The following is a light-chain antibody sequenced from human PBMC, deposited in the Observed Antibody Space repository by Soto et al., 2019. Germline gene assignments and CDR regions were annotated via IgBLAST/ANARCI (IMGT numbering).Light chain of an antibody. CDR1: QSISSW. CDR2: KAS. Sequence: DIQMIQSPSTLSASVGDRVTITCRASQSISSWLAWYQQKPGKAPKLLIYKASSLEGGVPSRFSGSGSGTDFTLTISSLQPDDFATYYCQQYNSYPVTFGGGTKVEIK. J-gene: IGKJ4*01. V-gene: IGKV1-5*03. CDR3: QQYNSYPVT.